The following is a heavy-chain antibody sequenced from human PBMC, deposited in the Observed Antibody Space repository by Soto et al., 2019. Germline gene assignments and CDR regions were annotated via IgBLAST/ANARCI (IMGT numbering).Heavy chain of an antibody. J-gene: IGHJ6*02. CDR2: IYPGDSGT. CDR1: GYSFTSYW. V-gene: IGHV5-51*01. D-gene: IGHD2-21*01. Sequence: PGESLKISCVGSGYSFTSYWIGWVRQMPGKGLEWMGIIYPGDSGTRYSPSFQGQVTISADRSINTAYLQWSSLKASDTAMYYCSRAYLGGKTYYGFDVWGQGTTVTVSS. CDR3: SRAYLGGKTYYGFDV.